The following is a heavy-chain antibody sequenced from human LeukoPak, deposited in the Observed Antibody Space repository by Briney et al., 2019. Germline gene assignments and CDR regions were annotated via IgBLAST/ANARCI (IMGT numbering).Heavy chain of an antibody. CDR1: GYTFTGYY. V-gene: IGHV1-2*02. Sequence: ASVKVSCKASGYTFTGYYMHWVRQAPGQGLEWMGWINPNSGGTNYAQKFQGRVTMTRDTSISTAYMELSRLRSDDTAVYYCARQPYYGDYQDYWGQGTLVTVSS. J-gene: IGHJ4*02. CDR2: INPNSGGT. CDR3: ARQPYYGDYQDY. D-gene: IGHD4-17*01.